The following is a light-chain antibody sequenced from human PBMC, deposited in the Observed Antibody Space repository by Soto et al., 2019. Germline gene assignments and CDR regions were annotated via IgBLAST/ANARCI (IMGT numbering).Light chain of an antibody. Sequence: DIQMTQSPSSLSASVGDRVTITCRASQGIGNGLGWFQQKPGKAPKRLIYAASILESGVPSRFSGSGSGTEFTLTISSLQPEDFATYFCLQHNGYPHTFGQGTKLEIK. J-gene: IGKJ2*01. CDR2: AAS. CDR3: LQHNGYPHT. V-gene: IGKV1-17*01. CDR1: QGIGNG.